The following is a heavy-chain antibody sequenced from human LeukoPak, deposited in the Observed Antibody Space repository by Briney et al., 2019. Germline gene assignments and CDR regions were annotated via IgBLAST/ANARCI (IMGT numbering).Heavy chain of an antibody. D-gene: IGHD2-2*01. CDR3: GGSAAHYYYMDV. V-gene: IGHV3-23*01. J-gene: IGHJ6*03. Sequence: ETLSLTCTVSGGSISSSSYYWGWIRQPPGKGLEWVSAISGSGGSTYYADSVKGRFTISRDNSKNTLYLQMNSLRAEDTAVYYCGGSAAHYYYMDVWGKGTTVTVSS. CDR2: ISGSGGST. CDR1: GGSISSSSYY.